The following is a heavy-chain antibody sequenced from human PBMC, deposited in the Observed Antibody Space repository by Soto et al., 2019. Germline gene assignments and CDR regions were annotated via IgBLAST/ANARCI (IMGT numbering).Heavy chain of an antibody. D-gene: IGHD3-9*01. Sequence: GESLKISCKGSGYSFTSYWISWVRQMPGKGLEWMGRIDPSDSYTNYSPSFQGHVTISADKSISTAYLQCSSLKASDTAMYYCARHPPRTYYDILTGYYNVIRDWFDPWGQGTQVTVSS. CDR2: IDPSDSYT. V-gene: IGHV5-10-1*01. J-gene: IGHJ5*02. CDR3: ARHPPRTYYDILTGYYNVIRDWFDP. CDR1: GYSFTSYW.